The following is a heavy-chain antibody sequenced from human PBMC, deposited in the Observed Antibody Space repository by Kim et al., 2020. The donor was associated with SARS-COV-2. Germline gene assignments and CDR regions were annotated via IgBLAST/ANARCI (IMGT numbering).Heavy chain of an antibody. Sequence: GSTYYADAVKGRFTISRDHSTSTLYLQMNSLRAEDTAVYYCAKDGYDYVWGQGTLVTVSS. J-gene: IGHJ4*02. CDR3: AKDGYDYV. D-gene: IGHD3-16*01. V-gene: IGHV3-23*01. CDR2: GST.